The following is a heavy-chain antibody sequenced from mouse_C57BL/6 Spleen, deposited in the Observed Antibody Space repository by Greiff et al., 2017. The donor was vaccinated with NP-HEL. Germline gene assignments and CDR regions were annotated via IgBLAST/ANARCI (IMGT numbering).Heavy chain of an antibody. Sequence: QVQLQQPGAELVKPGASVKLSCKASGYTFTSYWMHWVKQRPGQGLEWIGMIHPNSGSTNYNEKFKSKATLTVDKSSSTAYMQLSSLTSEDSAVYDCARMVTTRDYYAMDYWGQGTSVTVSS. CDR3: ARMVTTRDYYAMDY. V-gene: IGHV1-64*01. J-gene: IGHJ4*01. CDR2: IHPNSGST. CDR1: GYTFTSYW. D-gene: IGHD2-2*01.